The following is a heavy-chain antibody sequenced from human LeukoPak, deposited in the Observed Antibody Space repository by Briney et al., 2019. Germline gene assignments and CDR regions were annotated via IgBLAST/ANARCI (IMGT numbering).Heavy chain of an antibody. CDR1: GYTLTSYY. J-gene: IGHJ4*02. CDR2: INPSGGSR. V-gene: IGHV1-46*01. CDR3: ARDPAPVNMVRGVIIPRYYFDY. Sequence: ASVKVSCKASGYTLTSYYMHLVRQAPGQGLEWMGIINPSGGSRSYAQKFQGRVTMTRDTSTSTVYMELSSLRSEDTAVYYCARDPAPVNMVRGVIIPRYYFDYWGQGTLVTVSS. D-gene: IGHD3-10*01.